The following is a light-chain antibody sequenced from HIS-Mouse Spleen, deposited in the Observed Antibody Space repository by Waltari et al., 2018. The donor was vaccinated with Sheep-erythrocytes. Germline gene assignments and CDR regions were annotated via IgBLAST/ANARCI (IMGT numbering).Light chain of an antibody. Sequence: QSALTQPASVSGSPGQSITISCTGTSSDVGSYNLVSWYQQHPGQAPKLMIYEGSKWPSGVSKRFSGSKSGNTASLTISGLQAEDEADYYCCSYAGSSTFHVVFGGGTKLTVL. CDR3: CSYAGSSTFHVV. CDR1: SSDVGSYNL. J-gene: IGLJ2*01. CDR2: EGS. V-gene: IGLV2-23*03.